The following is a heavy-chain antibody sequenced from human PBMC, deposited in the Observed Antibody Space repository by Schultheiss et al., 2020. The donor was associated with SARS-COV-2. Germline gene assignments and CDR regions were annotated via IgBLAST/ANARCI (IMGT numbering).Heavy chain of an antibody. CDR1: GYTFTSYA. D-gene: IGHD3-10*01. Sequence: ASVKVSCKASGYTFTSYAMHWVRQAPGQRLEWMGWINAGNGNTKYSQKFQGWVTMTRDTSLSTAYMYLRRLRSDDTAVYYCAREGALVRGNYGMDVWGQGTTVTGSS. CDR2: INAGNGNT. J-gene: IGHJ6*02. V-gene: IGHV1-3*01. CDR3: AREGALVRGNYGMDV.